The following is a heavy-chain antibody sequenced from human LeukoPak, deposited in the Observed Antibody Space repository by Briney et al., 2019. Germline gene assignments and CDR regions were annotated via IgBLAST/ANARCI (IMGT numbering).Heavy chain of an antibody. CDR2: ISGSGDDT. J-gene: IGHJ4*02. Sequence: GGSLRLSCAASGFTFKNYDMSWVRQAPGKGLEWVSDISGSGDDTYYADSVKGRFTISRDNSKDTLYPQMNSLRAEDTAVYYCAKLKRYSGYGENYFDYWGQGTLVTVSS. CDR3: AKLKRYSGYGENYFDY. CDR1: GFTFKNYD. V-gene: IGHV3-23*01. D-gene: IGHD5-12*01.